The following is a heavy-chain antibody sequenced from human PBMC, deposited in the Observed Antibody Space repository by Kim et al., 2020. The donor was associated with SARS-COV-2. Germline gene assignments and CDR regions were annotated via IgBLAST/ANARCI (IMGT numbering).Heavy chain of an antibody. CDR3: ARAEVAARFGMDV. J-gene: IGHJ6*02. D-gene: IGHD6-6*01. Sequence: KYNPSLQVRGIISGDRSTTQFSLKLSSVTAADTAVYFCARAEVAARFGMDVWGQGTTATVSS. V-gene: IGHV4-4*01.